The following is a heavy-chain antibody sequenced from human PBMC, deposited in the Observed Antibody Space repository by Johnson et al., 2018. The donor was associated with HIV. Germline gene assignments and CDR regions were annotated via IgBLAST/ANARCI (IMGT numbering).Heavy chain of an antibody. D-gene: IGHD5-12*01. V-gene: IGHV3-11*04. Sequence: QVQLVESGGGLVKPGGSQTLSCAASGFTFSDYYMSWIRQAPGKGLEWVSYISSGGNSIYYADSVKGRFTISRDNAKNSLFLQMNSLTAEATAVYYCARLVATKDYAFDIWGQGTLVTVSS. CDR3: ARLVATKDYAFDI. CDR2: ISSGGNSI. CDR1: GFTFSDYY. J-gene: IGHJ3*02.